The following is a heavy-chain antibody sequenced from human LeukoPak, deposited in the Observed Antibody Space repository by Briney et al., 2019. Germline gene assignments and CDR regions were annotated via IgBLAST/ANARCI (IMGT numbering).Heavy chain of an antibody. J-gene: IGHJ4*02. CDR1: GFTFSSYA. D-gene: IGHD3-10*01. V-gene: IGHV3-23*01. CDR3: AKLAMVRGVIITYYFDY. CDR2: ISGSGGST. Sequence: GGSLRLSCAASGFTFSSYAMRWVRQAPGKGREWGSAISGSGGSTYYADSVKGRFTISRDNSKNTLHLQMNSLRAEDTAVYYCAKLAMVRGVIITYYFDYWGQRTLVTVSS.